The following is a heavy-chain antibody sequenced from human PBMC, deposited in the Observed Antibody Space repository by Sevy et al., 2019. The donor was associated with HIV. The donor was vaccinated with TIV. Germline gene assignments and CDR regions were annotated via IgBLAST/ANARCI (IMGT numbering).Heavy chain of an antibody. CDR2: IHYTGST. Sequence: TLSLTCTISDDSISDYYWSWIRQAPKKGLEWIGYIHYTGSTNHNPSLRGRVTMSIDTSKRQISLKLRSVTVADTAVYYCARGKVLTDYWGQGTLVTVSS. CDR1: DDSISDYY. CDR3: ARGKVLTDY. V-gene: IGHV4-59*01. J-gene: IGHJ4*02.